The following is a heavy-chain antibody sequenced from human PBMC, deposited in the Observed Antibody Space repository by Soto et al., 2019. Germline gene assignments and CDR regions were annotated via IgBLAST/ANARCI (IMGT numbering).Heavy chain of an antibody. CDR2: INHSGST. J-gene: IGHJ4*02. V-gene: IGHV4-34*01. Sequence: XETLTLTCSVYGWSFSGYYWSWIRQPPGKGLDWIGEINHSGSTNYNPSLKSRVTISVDTSKNQFTLKLSSVTAADTAVYYCARDPRGAAAGTGDYWGQGTLVTVSS. CDR3: ARDPRGAAAGTGDY. CDR1: GWSFSGYY. D-gene: IGHD6-13*01.